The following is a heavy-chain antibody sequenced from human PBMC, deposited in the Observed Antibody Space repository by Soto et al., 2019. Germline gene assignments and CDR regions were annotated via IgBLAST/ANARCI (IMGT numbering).Heavy chain of an antibody. J-gene: IGHJ6*02. Sequence: QVQLQESGPGLVKPSQTLSLTCTVSGGSISSGGYYWSWIRQHPGKGLEWIGYIYYSGSTYYNPSLKSRVTISVDTSKNQFSLKLSSVTVADTAVYYCARDSSSCDNYYYYGMDVWGQGTTVTVSS. CDR3: ARDSSSCDNYYYYGMDV. V-gene: IGHV4-31*03. CDR1: GGSISSGGYY. CDR2: IYYSGST. D-gene: IGHD6-13*01.